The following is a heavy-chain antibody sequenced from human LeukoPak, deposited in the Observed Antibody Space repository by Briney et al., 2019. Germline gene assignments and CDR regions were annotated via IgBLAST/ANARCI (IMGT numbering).Heavy chain of an antibody. CDR1: GYTFTSYA. CDR2: INAGNGNT. Sequence: ASVKVSCKASGYTFTSYAMHWVRQAPGQRLEWMGWINAGNGNTKYSQKFQGRVTITRDTSASTAYMELSSLRSEDTAVCYCARVTPPGYYDSSGYYYGYWGQGTLVTVSS. J-gene: IGHJ4*02. V-gene: IGHV1-3*01. CDR3: ARVTPPGYYDSSGYYYGY. D-gene: IGHD3-22*01.